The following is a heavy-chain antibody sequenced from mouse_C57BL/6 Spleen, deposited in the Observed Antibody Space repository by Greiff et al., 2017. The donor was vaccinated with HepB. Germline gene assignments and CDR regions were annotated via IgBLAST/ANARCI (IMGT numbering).Heavy chain of an antibody. CDR2: INPNNGGT. D-gene: IGHD2-1*01. CDR3: ARSVYYGNYGDY. CDR1: GYTFTDYY. Sequence: EVQLQQSGPELVKPGASVKISCKASGYTFTDYYMNWVKQSHGKSLEWIGDINPNNGGTSYNQKFKGKATLTVDKSSSTAYMELRSLTSEDSAVYYCARSVYYGNYGDYWGQGTTLTVSS. J-gene: IGHJ2*01. V-gene: IGHV1-26*01.